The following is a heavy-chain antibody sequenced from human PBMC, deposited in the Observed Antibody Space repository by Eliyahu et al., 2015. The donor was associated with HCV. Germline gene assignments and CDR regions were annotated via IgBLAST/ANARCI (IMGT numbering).Heavy chain of an antibody. D-gene: IGHD4-17*01. V-gene: IGHV5-10-1*03. Sequence: EVQLVQSGAEVKKPGESLRISCEGSGYSFTTYWINWLRQMPGKGLEWMGSIDPGDSYTNYRPSFQGHVTISVDKSINTAYLQWNSLKASDTGMYYCARSGTYGDYVDFDYWGQGTLLTVSS. CDR2: IDPGDSYT. CDR1: GYSFTTYW. CDR3: ARSGTYGDYVDFDY. J-gene: IGHJ4*02.